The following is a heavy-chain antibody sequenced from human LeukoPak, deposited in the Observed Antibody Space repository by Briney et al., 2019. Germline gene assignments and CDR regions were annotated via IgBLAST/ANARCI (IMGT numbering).Heavy chain of an antibody. D-gene: IGHD3-22*01. CDR3: ARDLYDSSGYPFDY. CDR2: IYSGGST. J-gene: IGHJ4*02. V-gene: IGHV3-66*01. CDR1: GFTVSSNY. Sequence: GGSLRLSCAASGFTVSSNYMSWVRQAPGKWLEWVSVIYSGGSTYYADSVKGRFTISRENSKNTLYLQMNSLRAEDTAVYYCARDLYDSSGYPFDYWGQGTLVTVSS.